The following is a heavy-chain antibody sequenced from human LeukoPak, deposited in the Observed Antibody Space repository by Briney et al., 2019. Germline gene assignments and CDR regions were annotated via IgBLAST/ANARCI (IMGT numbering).Heavy chain of an antibody. CDR1: GYSFTSYW. J-gene: IGHJ6*02. V-gene: IGHV5-51*01. D-gene: IGHD2-2*01. CDR3: ARPQVPAAIASGMDV. Sequence: GESLKISCKGSGYSFTSYWIGWVRQMPGKGLEWMGIIYPGDSDTRYSPSFQGRVTISADKSISTAYLQWSSLKASDTAMYYCARPQVPAAIASGMDVWGQGTTVTVSS. CDR2: IYPGDSDT.